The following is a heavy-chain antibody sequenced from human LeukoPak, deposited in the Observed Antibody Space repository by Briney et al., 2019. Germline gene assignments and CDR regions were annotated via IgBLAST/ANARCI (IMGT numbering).Heavy chain of an antibody. CDR2: IRYNIENT. D-gene: IGHD3-9*01. Sequence: GSLRLSSAASGFTFSNYAMGWVRQPPGKGPEWVSSIRYNIENTHYADAVKGRFTISRDNSKNTLYLQMNSLRAEDTARYYCAKASTRDTGYYFDSWGQGTLVSVSS. J-gene: IGHJ4*02. CDR1: GFTFSNYA. V-gene: IGHV3-23*01. CDR3: AKASTRDTGYYFDS.